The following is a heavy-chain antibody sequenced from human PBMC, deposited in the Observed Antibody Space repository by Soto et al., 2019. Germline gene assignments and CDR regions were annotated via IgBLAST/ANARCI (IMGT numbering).Heavy chain of an antibody. Sequence: QVQLQQWGAGLLQPSETLSLTCAVYGGSFIIHYWSWIRQPPGKGLEWIGEINDSGSANNIPSRKSRFIIPVLTANDQSSMQCSSVADADTTIHYRARGQSHTWFDPWGQGTLVTVTS. V-gene: IGHV4-34*02. CDR1: GGSFIIHY. J-gene: IGHJ5*02. CDR3: ARGQSHTWFDP. CDR2: INDSGSA.